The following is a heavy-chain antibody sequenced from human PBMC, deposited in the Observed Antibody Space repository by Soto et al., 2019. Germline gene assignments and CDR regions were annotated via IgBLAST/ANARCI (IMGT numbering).Heavy chain of an antibody. Sequence: QVQLQESGPGLVKPSQTLSLTCTVSGGSINSGDYYWSWIRQPPGKGLEWIGYIYYSGSTYYNPSLKSRASISADTSKNHFSLKLSSVTAADTAVYYCARAKGLVTVTTSWFDPWGQGTLVTVSS. V-gene: IGHV4-30-4*01. CDR3: ARAKGLVTVTTSWFDP. J-gene: IGHJ5*02. CDR2: IYYSGST. CDR1: GGSINSGDYY. D-gene: IGHD4-17*01.